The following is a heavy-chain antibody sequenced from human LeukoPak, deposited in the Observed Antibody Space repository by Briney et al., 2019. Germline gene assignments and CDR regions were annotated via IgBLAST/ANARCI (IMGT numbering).Heavy chain of an antibody. Sequence: GASVKVSCKASGYTFTGYYMHWVRQAPGQGLEWMGWINPNSGGTNYAQKFQGRVTMTRDTSISTAYMELSRLRSDDTAVYYCARDGDPSAARVGHSTNEFDYWGQGTLVTVSS. V-gene: IGHV1-2*02. CDR1: GYTFTGYY. J-gene: IGHJ4*02. CDR3: ARDGDPSAARVGHSTNEFDY. D-gene: IGHD5-18*01. CDR2: INPNSGGT.